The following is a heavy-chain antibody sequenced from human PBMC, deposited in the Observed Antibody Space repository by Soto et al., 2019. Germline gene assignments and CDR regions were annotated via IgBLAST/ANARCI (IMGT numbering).Heavy chain of an antibody. J-gene: IGHJ5*02. Sequence: GGSLRLSCAASGFNFSLFGMHWVRQVPGKGLEWVAVKSFDGSNTHYADSVNGRFLISRDNFKEILYLQMNSLRAEDTAVYYCARLGPYASGTYSFRHNRFDPWGQGTLVTVSS. D-gene: IGHD3-10*01. CDR1: GFNFSLFG. CDR3: ARLGPYASGTYSFRHNRFDP. V-gene: IGHV3-30*03. CDR2: KSFDGSNT.